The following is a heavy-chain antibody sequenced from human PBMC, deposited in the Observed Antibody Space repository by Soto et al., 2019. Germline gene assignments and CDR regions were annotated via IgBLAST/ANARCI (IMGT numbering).Heavy chain of an antibody. CDR3: ARGPPFDP. Sequence: QVQLQESGPGLVRPSETLFLTCTVSGGSINNYYWSWIRQPAGKGLEWIGRVYTSGSTNYNPSLKSRVTMSVDTSNNQFSLRVSSVTAADTAIYYCARGPPFDPWGQGTLVTVSS. CDR1: GGSINNYY. CDR2: VYTSGST. V-gene: IGHV4-4*07. J-gene: IGHJ5*02.